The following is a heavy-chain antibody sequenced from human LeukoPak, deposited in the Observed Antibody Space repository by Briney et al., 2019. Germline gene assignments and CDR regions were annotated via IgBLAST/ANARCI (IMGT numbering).Heavy chain of an antibody. D-gene: IGHD3-22*01. CDR1: GGTFSSYA. CDR3: ARDSTYYYDSSGSPFDY. CDR2: IIPIFGTA. Sequence: SVKVSCKASGGTFSSYAISWVRQAPGQGLEWMGGIIPIFGTANYAQKFQGRVTITADESTSTAYMELSSLRSEDTAVYYCARDSTYYYDSSGSPFDYWGQGTLVTVSS. V-gene: IGHV1-69*13. J-gene: IGHJ4*02.